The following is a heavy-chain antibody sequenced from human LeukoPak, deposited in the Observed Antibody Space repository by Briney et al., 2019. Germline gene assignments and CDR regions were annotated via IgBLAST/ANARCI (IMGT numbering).Heavy chain of an antibody. J-gene: IGHJ5*02. Sequence: ASVKVSCKASGITVTDYFIHWVRQAPGQGLEWMGWINPHNGGTNYAQRFRGRVTMTRDTSINTVYMELTRLTSDDTAIYYCAGHSSSSDGWFDPWGQGTLVTVSS. D-gene: IGHD6-6*01. CDR1: GITVTDYF. CDR2: INPHNGGT. V-gene: IGHV1-2*02. CDR3: AGHSSSSDGWFDP.